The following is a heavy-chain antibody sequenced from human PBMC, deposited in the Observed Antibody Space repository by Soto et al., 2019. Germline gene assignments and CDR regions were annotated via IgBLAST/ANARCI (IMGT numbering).Heavy chain of an antibody. D-gene: IGHD2-2*01. Sequence: QVQLVESGGGVVQPGRSLRLSCAASGFTFSSYAMHWVRQAPGKGLEWVAVISYDGSNKYYADSVKGRFTISRDNSKNTLYLQMNSLRAEDTAVYYCARDSNIVVVPVHRFPYYYGMDVWGQGTTVTVSS. V-gene: IGHV3-30-3*01. CDR3: ARDSNIVVVPVHRFPYYYGMDV. CDR2: ISYDGSNK. J-gene: IGHJ6*02. CDR1: GFTFSSYA.